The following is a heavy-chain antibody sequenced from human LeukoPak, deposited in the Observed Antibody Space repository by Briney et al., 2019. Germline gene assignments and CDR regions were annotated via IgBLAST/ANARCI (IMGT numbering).Heavy chain of an antibody. V-gene: IGHV3-48*03. J-gene: IGHJ4*02. CDR2: INGGASTM. CDR1: GFYVNTYE. Sequence: QPGGSLRLSCAASGFYVNTYEMHWVRQAPGKGLEWGSYINGGASTMNYADSVWGRFTISRDDAQNSVRLQMNSLRDEDTAVYYCVRGRLLRSTKYFDYWGQGALVTVSS. D-gene: IGHD2-15*01. CDR3: VRGRLLRSTKYFDY.